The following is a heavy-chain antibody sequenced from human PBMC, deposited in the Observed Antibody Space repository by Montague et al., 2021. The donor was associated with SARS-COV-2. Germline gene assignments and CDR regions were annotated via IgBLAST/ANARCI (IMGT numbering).Heavy chain of an antibody. V-gene: IGHV2-5*02. CDR3: AHGLARHDDTSAYLWCPFDY. Sequence: PALVKPTQTLTLTCTFSGFSRSSNGVGVGWIRQPPGKALEWLALIYWDDDKRYSPSPKSRLTITKDTSKNQVVLTMTNMDPVDTATYYCAHGLARHDDTSAYLWCPFDYWGQGPWSPSPQ. CDR1: GFSRSSNGVG. D-gene: IGHD3-22*01. J-gene: IGHJ4*02. CDR2: IYWDDDK.